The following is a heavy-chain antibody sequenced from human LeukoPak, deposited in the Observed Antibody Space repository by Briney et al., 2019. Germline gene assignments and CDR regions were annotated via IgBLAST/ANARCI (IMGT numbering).Heavy chain of an antibody. D-gene: IGHD6-19*01. CDR1: GYTFTGYY. J-gene: IGHJ4*02. V-gene: IGHV1-2*02. CDR3: ATFFGQWLVFGY. Sequence: ASVKVSCKASGYTFTGYYMHWVRQAPGQGLEWMGWINPNRGGTNYAQKFQGRVTMTRDTSISTAYMELSRLRSEDTAVYYCATFFGQWLVFGYWGQGTLVTVSS. CDR2: INPNRGGT.